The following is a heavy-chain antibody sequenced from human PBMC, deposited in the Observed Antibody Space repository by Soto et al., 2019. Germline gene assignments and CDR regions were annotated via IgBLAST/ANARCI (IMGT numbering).Heavy chain of an antibody. CDR2: ISGSGGST. D-gene: IGHD6-19*01. J-gene: IGHJ6*02. Sequence: GSLRLPCAASGITFSSYAMIWVRQASRKGLEWVSAISGSGGSTYYADSVKGRFTISRDNSKNTLYLQMNSLRAEDTAVYYCAKEEQWLVSFYGMDVWVQGTTVTVSS. V-gene: IGHV3-23*01. CDR3: AKEEQWLVSFYGMDV. CDR1: GITFSSYA.